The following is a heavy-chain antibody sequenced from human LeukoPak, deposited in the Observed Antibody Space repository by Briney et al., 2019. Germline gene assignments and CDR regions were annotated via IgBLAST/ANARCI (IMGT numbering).Heavy chain of an antibody. CDR3: AREKRTGPSYGTTV. J-gene: IGHJ6*02. CDR2: FYYSGTTEYT. V-gene: IGHV4-59*12. D-gene: IGHD1-1*01. CDR1: GSSIGTFD. Sequence: SETLSLTGALSGSSIGTFDWSWIGRPPGKGLDGIGWFYYSGTTEYTEYNASLKSRVTISLDTSKKKFSLIFSRVSAAATALYYHAREKRTGPSYGTTVWSQGTSVTVSS.